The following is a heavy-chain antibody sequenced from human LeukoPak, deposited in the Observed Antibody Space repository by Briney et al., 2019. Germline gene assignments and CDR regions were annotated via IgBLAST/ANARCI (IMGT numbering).Heavy chain of an antibody. Sequence: PGGSLRLSCAASGFTFSNAWMSWVRQAPGKGLEWVSYIISTGGTIYYADSVKGRFTISRDNAKNSLYLQMNSLRAEDTAVYYCAREWGQGIAAAGTGYFDYWGQGTLVTVSS. V-gene: IGHV3-11*04. CDR2: IISTGGTI. J-gene: IGHJ4*02. CDR1: GFTFSNAW. CDR3: AREWGQGIAAAGTGYFDY. D-gene: IGHD6-13*01.